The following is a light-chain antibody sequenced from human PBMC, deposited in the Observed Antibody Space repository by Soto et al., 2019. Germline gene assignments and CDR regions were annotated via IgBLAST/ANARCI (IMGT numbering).Light chain of an antibody. CDR2: DAS. CDR3: QQRGNWPAT. J-gene: IGKJ3*01. Sequence: ELVMTQSPAALSVSPGDGATLSCRASQSISTNLAWYQQKPGQAPRLLIYDASYRAAGIPNRFSGSGSGTDFTLTISSLEAEDFAIYYCQQRGNWPATFGPGAKVDIK. V-gene: IGKV3-11*01. CDR1: QSISTN.